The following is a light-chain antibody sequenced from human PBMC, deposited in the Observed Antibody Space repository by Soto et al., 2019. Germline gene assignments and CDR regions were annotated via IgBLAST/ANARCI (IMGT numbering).Light chain of an antibody. CDR1: QSVSSY. V-gene: IGKV1-39*01. CDR3: QQSYSTPYT. CDR2: GAS. J-gene: IGKJ2*01. Sequence: DIQMTQSPSSLSASVGDRVTITCRASQSVSSYLNWYQHKPWKAPKFLIYGASTLQSVVQSRFSGSGSGTDFTFTISILQAEDFATYYCQQSYSTPYTFGQGTKLEIK.